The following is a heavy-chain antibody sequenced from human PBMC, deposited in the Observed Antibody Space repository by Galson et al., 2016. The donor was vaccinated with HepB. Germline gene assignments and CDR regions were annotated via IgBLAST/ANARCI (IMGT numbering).Heavy chain of an antibody. CDR2: IYYSGST. CDR3: ARDARRGLFDS. V-gene: IGHV4-59*01. J-gene: IGHJ5*01. Sequence: SETLSLTCTVSGGSIRSYYWTWIRQPPGKGLEWIGYIYYSGSTNYNPSLKSRVTISVDTSKNHFSLKLSSVTAADTAVYYCARDARRGLFDSWGQGSLVTVSS. CDR1: GGSIRSYY. D-gene: IGHD3-10*01.